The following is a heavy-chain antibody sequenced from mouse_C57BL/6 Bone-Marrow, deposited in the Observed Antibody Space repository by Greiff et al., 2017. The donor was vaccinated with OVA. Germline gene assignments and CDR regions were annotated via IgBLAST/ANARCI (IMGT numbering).Heavy chain of an antibody. J-gene: IGHJ1*03. V-gene: IGHV1-59*01. D-gene: IGHD1-1*01. CDR3: ATTTVVATDWYFDV. Sequence: VQLQQPGAELVRPGTSVKLSCKASGYTFTSYWMHWVKQRPGQGLEWIGVIDPSDSYTNYNQKFKGKATLTVDTSSSTAYMQLSSLTSEDSAVYYCATTTVVATDWYFDVWGTGTTVTVSS. CDR1: GYTFTSYW. CDR2: IDPSDSYT.